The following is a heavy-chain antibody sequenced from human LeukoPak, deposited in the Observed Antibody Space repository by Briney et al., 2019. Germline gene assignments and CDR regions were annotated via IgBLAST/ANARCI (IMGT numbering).Heavy chain of an antibody. CDR1: GFTFSSYS. CDR3: ARGSSEGDGYVYYFDY. J-gene: IGHJ4*02. CDR2: ISSTSNYI. D-gene: IGHD5-24*01. Sequence: GGSLRLSCAASGFTFSSYSMNWVRQAPGKGLGWVSSISSTSNYIYYADSVKGRFTISRDNAKNSLYLQMNSLRAEDTAVYYCARGSSEGDGYVYYFDYWGQGILVTVSS. V-gene: IGHV3-21*01.